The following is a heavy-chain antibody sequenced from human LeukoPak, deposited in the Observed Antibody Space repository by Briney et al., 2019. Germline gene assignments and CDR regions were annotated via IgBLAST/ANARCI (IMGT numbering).Heavy chain of an antibody. CDR1: GDSVSSNSAA. Sequence: SQTLSLTCAISGDSVSSNSAALNWIRQSPSRGLEWLGRTYYRSKWYNDYAVSVKSRITINPDTSKNQFSLQLNSVTPEDTAVYYCARAERGGHSSSWSHIDYWGQGTLVTVSS. CDR3: ARAERGGHSSSWSHIDY. CDR2: TYYRSKWYN. V-gene: IGHV6-1*01. D-gene: IGHD6-13*01. J-gene: IGHJ4*02.